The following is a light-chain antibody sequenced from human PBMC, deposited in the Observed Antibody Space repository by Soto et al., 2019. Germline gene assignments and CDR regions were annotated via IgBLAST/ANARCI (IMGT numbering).Light chain of an antibody. CDR1: SSDVGSHNL. V-gene: IGLV2-23*01. CDR2: EDS. J-gene: IGLJ2*01. CDR3: CSFAGTSSVL. Sequence: QSALTQPASVSGSPGQSITISCTGTSSDVGSHNLVSWYQQHPGKAPKVMIYEDSKRPSGVSHRFSGSKSGNTASLTISGRQAEDEADYYCCSFAGTSSVLFGGGTKLTVL.